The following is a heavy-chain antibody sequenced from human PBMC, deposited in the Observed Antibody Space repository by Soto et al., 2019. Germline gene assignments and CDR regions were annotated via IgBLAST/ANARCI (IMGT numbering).Heavy chain of an antibody. D-gene: IGHD1-1*01. CDR1: GDSISSGGYY. J-gene: IGHJ5*01. CDR2: IYYGGTT. V-gene: IGHV4-31*03. CDR3: ATFAEPPNCFDT. Sequence: SETLSLTCTVSGDSISSGGYYWCWIRQQPGRGLEWIGYIYYGGTTYYNPSRQSRLTISLATSKNQFSLRLSSVTAADTAIYFCATFAEPPNCFDTWGHGTMVTVSS.